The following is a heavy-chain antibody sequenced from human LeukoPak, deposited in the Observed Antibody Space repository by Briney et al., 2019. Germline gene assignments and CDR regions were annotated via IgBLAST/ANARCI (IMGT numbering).Heavy chain of an antibody. CDR2: INHSGST. CDR3: ARRGYSSSWYGYYYYMDV. V-gene: IGHV4-34*01. CDR1: GGSFSGYY. J-gene: IGHJ6*03. Sequence: PSETLSLTCAVYGGSFSGYYWSWIRQPPGKGLEWIGEINHSGSTNYNPSLKSRVTISVDTSKNQFSLKLSSVTAADTAVYYCARRGYSSSWYGYYYYMDVWGRGTTVTISS. D-gene: IGHD6-13*01.